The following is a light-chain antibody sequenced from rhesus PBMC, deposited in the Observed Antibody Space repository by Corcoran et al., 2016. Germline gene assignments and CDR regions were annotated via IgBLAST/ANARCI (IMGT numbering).Light chain of an antibody. CDR2: GAS. CDR1: QSLLYSSNNKNY. Sequence: DIVMTQSPDSLAVSLGERVTINCKSSQSLLYSSNNKNYLAWYQQKPGQAPKLPIYGASTRESGVPNRFSGSGSGTDFTLTISGLQAEDVAVYYCQQYYSSPRTFGQGTKVEIK. J-gene: IGKJ1*01. CDR3: QQYYSSPRT. V-gene: IGKV4-1*01.